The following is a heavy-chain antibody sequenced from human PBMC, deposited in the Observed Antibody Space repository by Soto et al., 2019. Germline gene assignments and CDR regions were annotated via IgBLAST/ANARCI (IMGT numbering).Heavy chain of an antibody. J-gene: IGHJ4*02. CDR3: ARVKHYYDGVYFDY. CDR1: GFTFSSYS. CDR2: ISSSSSYI. D-gene: IGHD3-22*01. V-gene: IGHV3-21*01. Sequence: EVQLVESGGGLVKPGGSLRLSCAASGFTFSSYSMNWVRQAPGEGLEWVSSISSSSSYIYYADSVMGRFNISRDNAKNSLCLQMNSLRAEDTGVYYCARVKHYYDGVYFDYWGQGTLVTVSS.